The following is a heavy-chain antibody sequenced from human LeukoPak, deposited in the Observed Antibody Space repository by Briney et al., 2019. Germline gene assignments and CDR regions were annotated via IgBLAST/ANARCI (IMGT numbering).Heavy chain of an antibody. V-gene: IGHV1-3*01. CDR2: INAGNGNT. J-gene: IGHJ1*01. Sequence: GASVKVSCKASGYIFTTYAMHWVRQAPGQSLGWMGWINAGNGNTKYSQKFQGRVTITRDTSANIAYMELSSLRSEDTAVYYCATTVSAGTYRYFQHWGQGTLVTVSS. D-gene: IGHD6-13*01. CDR1: GYIFTTYA. CDR3: ATTVSAGTYRYFQH.